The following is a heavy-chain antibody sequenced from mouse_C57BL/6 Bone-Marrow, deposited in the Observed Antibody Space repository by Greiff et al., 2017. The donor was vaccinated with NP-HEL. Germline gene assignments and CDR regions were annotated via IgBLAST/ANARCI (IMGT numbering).Heavy chain of an antibody. CDR2: ISYDGSN. V-gene: IGHV3-6*01. J-gene: IGHJ3*01. CDR3: ATYSNYVGFAY. Sequence: EVKLQESGPGLVKPSQSLSLTCSVTGYSITSGYYWNWIRQFPGNKLEWMGYISYDGSNNYNPSLKNRISITRDTSKNQFFLKLNSVTTEDTATYDCATYSNYVGFAYWGQGTLVTVSA. CDR1: GYSITSGYY. D-gene: IGHD2-5*01.